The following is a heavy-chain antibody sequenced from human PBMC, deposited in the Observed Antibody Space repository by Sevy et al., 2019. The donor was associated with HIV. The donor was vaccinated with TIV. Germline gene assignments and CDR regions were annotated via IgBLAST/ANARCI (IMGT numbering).Heavy chain of an antibody. CDR1: GVAFSGYA. CDR3: ARRCYSSGKPLYYFDY. J-gene: IGHJ4*02. V-gene: IGHV3-23*01. D-gene: IGHD6-19*01. CDR2: ISGGSGSNT. Sequence: GGSLRLSCAAFGVAFSGYAMNWVRQAPGKGLEWVSSISGGSGSNTYYADSVKGRFTISRDNSKNTLYLQMSSLRAEDTAVYYCARRCYSSGKPLYYFDYWGQGTLVTVSS.